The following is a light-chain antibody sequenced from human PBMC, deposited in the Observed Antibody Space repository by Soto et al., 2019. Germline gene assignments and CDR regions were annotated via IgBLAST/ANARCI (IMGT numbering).Light chain of an antibody. CDR2: GAS. CDR3: QQYKNWPL. J-gene: IGKJ5*01. V-gene: IGKV3-15*01. Sequence: ELLLTQSPGTLSLSEVERDTLSCRASQSVSSSYLAWYQQKPGQAPRLLLYGASTRATGIPVRFSGSGFGTEFTLTISSLQSEDFAVYYCQQYKNWPLFGQGTLLEI. CDR1: QSVSSSY.